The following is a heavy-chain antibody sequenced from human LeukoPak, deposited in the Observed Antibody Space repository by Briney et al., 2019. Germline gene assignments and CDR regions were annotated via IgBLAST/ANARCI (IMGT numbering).Heavy chain of an antibody. CDR1: GGSISSSSYY. CDR3: AGLTYYYDSSGYYVDY. CDR2: IYYSGST. D-gene: IGHD3-22*01. J-gene: IGHJ4*01. V-gene: IGHV4-39*01. Sequence: SETLSLTCTVSGGSISSSSYYWGWIRQPPGKGLEWIGSIYYSGSTYYNPSLKSRVTISVDTSKNQFSLKLSSVTAADTAVYYCAGLTYYYDSSGYYVDYWGQEPWSPSPQ.